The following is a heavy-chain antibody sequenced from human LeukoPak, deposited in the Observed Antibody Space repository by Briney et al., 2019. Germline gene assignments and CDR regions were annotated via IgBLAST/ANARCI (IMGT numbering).Heavy chain of an antibody. Sequence: GASVKVSCKXSGYTLTSYDINWVRQATGQGLEWMGWMNPNSGNTGYAQKFQGRVTMTRNTSISTAYMELSSLRSEDTAVYYCARGYVGATEYWFDPWGQGTLVTVSS. J-gene: IGHJ5*02. CDR2: MNPNSGNT. D-gene: IGHD1-26*01. V-gene: IGHV1-8*01. CDR1: GYTLTSYD. CDR3: ARGYVGATEYWFDP.